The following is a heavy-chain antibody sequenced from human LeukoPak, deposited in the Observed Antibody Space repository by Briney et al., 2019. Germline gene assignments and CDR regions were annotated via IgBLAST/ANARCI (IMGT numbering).Heavy chain of an antibody. D-gene: IGHD3-3*01. Sequence: ASVKVSCKTSGYTFSTYGISWVRQAPGQGLEWMGWISVYNGNTNYAQKLQDRVTITRDTSASTAYMELSSLRSEDMAVYYCARARYETRIWPKSRYDYYHYMDVWGKGTTVTVSS. CDR1: GYTFSTYG. CDR3: ARARYETRIWPKSRYDYYHYMDV. J-gene: IGHJ6*03. CDR2: ISVYNGNT. V-gene: IGHV1-18*03.